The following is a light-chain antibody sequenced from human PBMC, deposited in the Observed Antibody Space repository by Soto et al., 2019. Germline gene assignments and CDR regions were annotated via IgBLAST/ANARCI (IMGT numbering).Light chain of an antibody. CDR3: QHYNTYSGT. V-gene: IGKV1-5*03. CDR1: QSIRSW. CDR2: KAS. J-gene: IGKJ1*01. Sequence: DIQMTQSPSTLSAFVGDRVTITCRASQSIRSWLAWYQQKPGKAPKLLIYKASNLQSGVPSRFSGSGSETEFTLTISSLQPDDFATYFCQHYNTYSGTFGQGTKVEIK.